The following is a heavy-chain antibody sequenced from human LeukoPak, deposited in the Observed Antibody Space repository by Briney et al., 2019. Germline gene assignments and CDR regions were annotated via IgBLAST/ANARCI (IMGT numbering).Heavy chain of an antibody. Sequence: GGSLRLSCAASGFTFSSYAMSWVRQAPGKGLEWVSAIRGSGGSTYYADSVKGRFTISRDNSKNTLYLQMNSLRAEDTAVYYCAKARGYSYGYLVDYWGQGTLVTVSS. J-gene: IGHJ4*02. D-gene: IGHD5-18*01. V-gene: IGHV3-23*01. CDR3: AKARGYSYGYLVDY. CDR1: GFTFSSYA. CDR2: IRGSGGST.